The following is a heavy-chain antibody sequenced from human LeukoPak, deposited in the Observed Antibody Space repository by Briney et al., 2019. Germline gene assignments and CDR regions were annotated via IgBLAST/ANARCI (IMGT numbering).Heavy chain of an antibody. CDR3: ARGVVGGLGHLDY. Sequence: ASVKVSCKASGYTFTSYAMHWVRQAPGQRLEWMGWINAGSGNTKYSQKFQGRVTITRDTSASTAYMELSSLRSEDTAVYYCARGVVGGLGHLDYWGQGTLVTVSS. D-gene: IGHD2-15*01. V-gene: IGHV1-3*01. J-gene: IGHJ4*01. CDR2: INAGSGNT. CDR1: GYTFTSYA.